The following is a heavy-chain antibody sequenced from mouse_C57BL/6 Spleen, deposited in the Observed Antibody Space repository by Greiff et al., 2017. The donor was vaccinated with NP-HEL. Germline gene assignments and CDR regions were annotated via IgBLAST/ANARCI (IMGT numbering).Heavy chain of an antibody. V-gene: IGHV1-76*01. CDR2: IYPGSGNT. Sequence: QVQLQQSGAELVRPGASVKLSCKASGYTFTDYYINWVKQRPGQGLEWIARIYPGSGNTYYNEKFKGKATLTAEKSSSTAYMQLSSLTSEDSAVYFCARTLGRGSYAMDYWGQGTSVTVSS. CDR3: ARTLGRGSYAMDY. J-gene: IGHJ4*01. D-gene: IGHD4-1*01. CDR1: GYTFTDYY.